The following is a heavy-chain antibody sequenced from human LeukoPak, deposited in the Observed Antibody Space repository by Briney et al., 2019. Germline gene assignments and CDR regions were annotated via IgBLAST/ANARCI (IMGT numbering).Heavy chain of an antibody. CDR1: GFTFSSYW. CDR2: ISYDGSNK. J-gene: IGHJ4*02. Sequence: GGSLRLSCAASGFTFSSYWMHWVRQAPGKGLEWVAVISYDGSNKYYADSVKGRFTISRDNSKNTLYLQMNSLRAEDTAVYYCARDFRGGYDNHYFDYWGQGTLVTVSS. CDR3: ARDFRGGYDNHYFDY. D-gene: IGHD5-12*01. V-gene: IGHV3-30*03.